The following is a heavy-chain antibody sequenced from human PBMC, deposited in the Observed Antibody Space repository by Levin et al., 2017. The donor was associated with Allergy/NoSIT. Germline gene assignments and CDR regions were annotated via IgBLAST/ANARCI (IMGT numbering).Heavy chain of an antibody. D-gene: IGHD6-13*01. Sequence: GESLKISCKASGYTFTSYYMHWVRQAPGQGLEWMGIINPSGGSTSYAQKFQGRVTMTRDTSTSTVYMELSSLRSEDTAVYYCARAYSSSHPWSGFDPWGQGTLVTVSS. J-gene: IGHJ5*02. CDR3: ARAYSSSHPWSGFDP. CDR1: GYTFTSYY. CDR2: INPSGGST. V-gene: IGHV1-46*01.